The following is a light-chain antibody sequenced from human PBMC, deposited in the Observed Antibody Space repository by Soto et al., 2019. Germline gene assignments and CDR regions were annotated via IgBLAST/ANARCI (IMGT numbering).Light chain of an antibody. Sequence: EIVLTQSPATLSLSPGERVTLSCRASQSVGSNLAWYQHKPGQTPRLLIYDASKRATGIPARFSGSGSGTDFTLTISSLEPEDSAVYYCHQRYRWPLPFGGGTKVEI. CDR1: QSVGSN. V-gene: IGKV3-11*01. CDR3: HQRYRWPLP. CDR2: DAS. J-gene: IGKJ4*01.